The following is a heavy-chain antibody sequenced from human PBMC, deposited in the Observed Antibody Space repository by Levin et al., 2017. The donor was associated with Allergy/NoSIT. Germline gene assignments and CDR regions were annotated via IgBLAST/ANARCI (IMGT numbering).Heavy chain of an antibody. CDR1: GASISRSSYY. J-gene: IGHJ4*02. V-gene: IGHV4-39*07. CDR3: ARDLGQATVVTPGY. CDR2: IYYSGST. D-gene: IGHD4-23*01. Sequence: PSETLSLTCTVSGASISRSSYYWGWIRQPPGTGLEWIGSIYYSGSTYYNPSLKSRVTISVDTSKNQFSLSLISVTAADTAVYYCARDLGQATVVTPGYWGQGTLVTVSS.